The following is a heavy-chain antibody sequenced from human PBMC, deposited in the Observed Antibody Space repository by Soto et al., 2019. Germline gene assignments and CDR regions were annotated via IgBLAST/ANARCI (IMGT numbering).Heavy chain of an antibody. CDR1: GYTFTGYY. D-gene: IGHD1-26*01. Sequence: QVQLVQSGAEVKKPGASVKVSCKASGYTFTGYYMHWVRQAPGQGLEWMGWINPNSGGTNYAQKFQGWVTMTRDTSISTAYMELSGRRSDDTAVYYCARGVGATPGVAFDIWGQGTMVTVSS. CDR3: ARGVGATPGVAFDI. V-gene: IGHV1-2*04. CDR2: INPNSGGT. J-gene: IGHJ3*02.